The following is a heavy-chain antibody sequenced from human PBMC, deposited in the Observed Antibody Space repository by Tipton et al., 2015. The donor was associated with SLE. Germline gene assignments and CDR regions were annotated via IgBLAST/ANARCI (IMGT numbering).Heavy chain of an antibody. CDR1: GASMTSHY. D-gene: IGHD3-10*01. Sequence: TLSLTCTVSGASMTSHYWSWIRQTPGRGLEWIGKKYFSGSSDYNPSLKRRVTISVDTSQNQFSLKLSSATAADTAVYYCAGTYYYGSGTAFDLWGQGTMVTVSS. CDR2: KYFSGSS. CDR3: AGTYYYGSGTAFDL. V-gene: IGHV4-59*08. J-gene: IGHJ3*01.